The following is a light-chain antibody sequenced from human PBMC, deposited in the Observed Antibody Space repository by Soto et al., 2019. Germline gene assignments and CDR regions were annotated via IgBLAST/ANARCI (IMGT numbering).Light chain of an antibody. J-gene: IGKJ1*01. CDR2: AAS. V-gene: IGKV1-27*01. CDR1: QGISSY. CDR3: QKYYGAPET. Sequence: DIQMTQSPSSLSSSVGDRVTITCRASQGISSYLAWYQQKTGKVPKVLIYAASTLQSGVPSRFSGSGSGTEFTLTISSLEPEDVAAYYCQKYYGAPETFGQGTKVEIK.